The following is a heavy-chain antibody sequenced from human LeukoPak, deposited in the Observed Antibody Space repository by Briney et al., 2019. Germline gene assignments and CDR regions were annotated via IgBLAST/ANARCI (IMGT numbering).Heavy chain of an antibody. CDR2: IKQDGSEK. V-gene: IGHV3-7*01. Sequence: SGGSLRLSCAASGFTLSSYWMSWVRQAPGKGLEWVGNIKQDGSEKFNVVSVKGRFTISRDNAKNSLYLQMNSLRAEDTAVYYCASTTNHIAAADPFDYWGQGTLVTVSS. CDR1: GFTLSSYW. D-gene: IGHD6-13*01. CDR3: ASTTNHIAAADPFDY. J-gene: IGHJ4*02.